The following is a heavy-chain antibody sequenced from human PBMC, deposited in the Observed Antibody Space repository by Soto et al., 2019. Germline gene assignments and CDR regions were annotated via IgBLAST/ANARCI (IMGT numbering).Heavy chain of an antibody. J-gene: IGHJ4*02. CDR1: GYTFTGYY. D-gene: IGHD2-2*01. CDR3: ARYCSSTSCYVGFDY. V-gene: IGHV1-2*04. Sequence: ASVKVSCKASGYTFTGYYMHWVRQAPGQGLEWMGWINPNSGGTNYAQKFQGWVTMTRDTPISTAYMELSRLRSDDTAVYYCARYCSSTSCYVGFDYWGQGTLVTVSS. CDR2: INPNSGGT.